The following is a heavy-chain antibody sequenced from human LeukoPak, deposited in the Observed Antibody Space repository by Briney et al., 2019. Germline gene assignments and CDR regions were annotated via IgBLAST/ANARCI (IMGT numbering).Heavy chain of an antibody. J-gene: IGHJ4*02. Sequence: GGSLRLSCAASRFTFSTYWMSWVRQAPGKGLEWVANIKQDGGEKYYVDSVKGRFTISRDNAKNSLYLQMNSLRAEDTAVYYCARDTYGSGSYYFDYWGQGTLVTVSS. CDR1: RFTFSTYW. CDR3: ARDTYGSGSYYFDY. CDR2: IKQDGGEK. V-gene: IGHV3-7*03. D-gene: IGHD3-10*01.